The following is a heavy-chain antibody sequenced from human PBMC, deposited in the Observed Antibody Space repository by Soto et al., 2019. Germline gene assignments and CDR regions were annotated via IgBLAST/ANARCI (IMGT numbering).Heavy chain of an antibody. Sequence: QAQVVQSGAEVRKPGSSVKLSCKASEGTFNSYAIAWVRQAPGQGLEWMGGVIPSDKTLNDAQKFQDRVTIPAADSTNTVYMELSSLRSDDTAVYFCASGASRWYPYFFDSWAQGTLVTVSS. CDR3: ASGASRWYPYFFDS. D-gene: IGHD6-13*01. CDR2: VIPSDKTL. CDR1: EGTFNSYA. V-gene: IGHV1-69*01. J-gene: IGHJ4*02.